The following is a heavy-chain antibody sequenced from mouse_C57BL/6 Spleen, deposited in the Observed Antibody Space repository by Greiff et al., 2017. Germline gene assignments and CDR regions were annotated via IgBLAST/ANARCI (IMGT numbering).Heavy chain of an antibody. J-gene: IGHJ2*01. CDR1: GYAFSSSW. D-gene: IGHD1-1*01. CDR3: ARREMVYCSSIDY. Sequence: VQLQESGPELVKPGASVKISCKASGYAFSSSWMNWVKQRPGKGLEWIGRIYPGDGDTNYNGKFKGKATLTADKSSSTAYMQLSSLTYEDSAVYYCARREMVYCSSIDYSGQGTTLTVSS. CDR2: IYPGDGDT. V-gene: IGHV1-82*01.